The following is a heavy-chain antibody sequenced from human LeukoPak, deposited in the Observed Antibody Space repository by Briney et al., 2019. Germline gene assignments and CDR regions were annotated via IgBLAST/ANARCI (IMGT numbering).Heavy chain of an antibody. J-gene: IGHJ3*02. CDR3: ARDNLWAFDI. Sequence: GGSLRLSCEASGFTFSSYSMNWVRQAPGKGLEWVPNINSDSSTMDYADSVKGRFSISRDSAKNSLFLQMNSLRDEDTAVYYCARDNLWAFDIWGQGTMVTVSS. V-gene: IGHV3-48*02. D-gene: IGHD3-10*01. CDR1: GFTFSSYS. CDR2: INSDSSTM.